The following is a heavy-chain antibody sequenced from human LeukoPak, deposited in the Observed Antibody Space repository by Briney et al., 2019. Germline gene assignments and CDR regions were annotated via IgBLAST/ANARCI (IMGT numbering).Heavy chain of an antibody. J-gene: IGHJ4*02. D-gene: IGHD6-19*01. CDR3: AREDAVASLDY. CDR1: GGSISSYY. Sequence: SETLSLTCTVSGGSISSYYWSWIRQPPGKGPEWIGYIYYSGSINYNPSLKSRVTISVDTSKNQFSLNLSSVTAADTAVYYCAREDAVASLDYWGQGTLVTVSS. CDR2: IYYSGSI. V-gene: IGHV4-59*01.